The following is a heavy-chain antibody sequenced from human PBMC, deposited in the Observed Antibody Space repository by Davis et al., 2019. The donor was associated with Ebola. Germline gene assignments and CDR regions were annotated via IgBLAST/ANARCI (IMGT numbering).Heavy chain of an antibody. CDR1: GFTFTSYA. CDR3: ARGTTLTQINWLDP. Sequence: GESLKISCAASGFTFTSYAMSWVRQAPGKGLEWVSSISSSSSYIYYADSVKGRFTISRDNAKNSLYLQMNSLRVDDTAVYYCARGTTLTQINWLDPWGQGTLVTVSS. J-gene: IGHJ5*02. D-gene: IGHD4-17*01. CDR2: ISSSSSYI. V-gene: IGHV3-21*01.